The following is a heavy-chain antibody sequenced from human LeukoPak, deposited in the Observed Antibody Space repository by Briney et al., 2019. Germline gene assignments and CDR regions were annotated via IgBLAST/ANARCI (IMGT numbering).Heavy chain of an antibody. J-gene: IGHJ5*02. CDR1: GGTSSSYA. D-gene: IGHD1-7*01. Sequence: SVKVSCKASGGTSSSYAISWVRQAPGQGLEWMGGIIPIFGTANYAQKFQGRVTITADESTSTAYMELSSLRSEDTAVYYCAIRYRFVMNYFDPWGQGTLVTVSS. CDR2: IIPIFGTA. CDR3: AIRYRFVMNYFDP. V-gene: IGHV1-69*13.